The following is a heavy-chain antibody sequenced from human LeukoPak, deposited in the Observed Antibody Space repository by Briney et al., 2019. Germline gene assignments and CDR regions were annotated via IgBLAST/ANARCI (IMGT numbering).Heavy chain of an antibody. CDR3: ANTYGGTNWVDYYYYMDV. CDR1: GGSISSSSYY. V-gene: IGHV4-39*07. D-gene: IGHD7-27*01. CDR2: IYYSGST. J-gene: IGHJ6*03. Sequence: SETLSLTCTVSGGSISSSSYYWGWIRQPPGKGLEWIGSIYYSGSTYYNPSLKSRVTISVDTSKNQFSLKLSSVTAADTAVYYCANTYGGTNWVDYYYYMDVWGKGTTVTVSS.